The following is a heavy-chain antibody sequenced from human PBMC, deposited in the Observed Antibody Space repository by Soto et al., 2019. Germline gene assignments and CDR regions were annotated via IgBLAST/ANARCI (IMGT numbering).Heavy chain of an antibody. CDR2: ISSSSSYT. V-gene: IGHV3-11*06. CDR3: ASIPAAIGGYYYYGMDV. Sequence: KPGGSLRLSCAASGFTFSDYYMSWIRQAPGKGLEWVSYISSSSSYTNYADSVKGRFTISRDNAKNSLYLQMNSLRAEDTAVYYCASIPAAIGGYYYYGMDVWGQGTTVTVSS. D-gene: IGHD2-2*01. J-gene: IGHJ6*02. CDR1: GFTFSDYY.